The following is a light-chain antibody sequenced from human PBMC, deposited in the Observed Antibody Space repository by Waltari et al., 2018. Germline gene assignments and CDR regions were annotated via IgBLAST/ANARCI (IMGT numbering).Light chain of an antibody. Sequence: SYELTQPPSVSVSPGKTAKITCSGDALPKQYTYWYQQKPGQAPLLVIYKDTERPSGIPERFSGSSSGTTVTLTISGVQAEDEADYYCLSAYSGGSQGVFGGGTKLTVL. V-gene: IGLV3-25*03. J-gene: IGLJ2*01. CDR1: ALPKQY. CDR2: KDT. CDR3: LSAYSGGSQGV.